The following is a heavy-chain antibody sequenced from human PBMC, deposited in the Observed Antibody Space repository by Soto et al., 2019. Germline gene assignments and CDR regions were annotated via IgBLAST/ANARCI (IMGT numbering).Heavy chain of an antibody. CDR2: IYYSGST. CDR3: ASSPRWWLNAFDI. CDR1: GGSISSSSYY. J-gene: IGHJ3*02. V-gene: IGHV4-39*01. Sequence: PSETLSLTCTVSGGSISSSSYYWGWIRQPPGKGLEWIGSIYYSGSTYYNPSLKSRVTISVDTSKNQFSLKLSSVTAADTAVYYCASSPRWWLNAFDIWGQGTMVTVSS. D-gene: IGHD2-15*01.